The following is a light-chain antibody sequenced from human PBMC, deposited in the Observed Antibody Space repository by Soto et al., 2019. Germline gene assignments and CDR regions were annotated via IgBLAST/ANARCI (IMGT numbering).Light chain of an antibody. J-gene: IGLJ3*02. V-gene: IGLV2-14*01. CDR1: SSDIGSNNY. Sequence: QSALTQPASVSGSPGQSITISCTGTSSDIGSNNYVSWFQQRPGKAPTLIIYEVSNRPSGVSTHFSGSKSGNTASLTISGLRPEDDAEYYCSSYTTTTRLFGGGTKLTVL. CDR2: EVS. CDR3: SSYTTTTRL.